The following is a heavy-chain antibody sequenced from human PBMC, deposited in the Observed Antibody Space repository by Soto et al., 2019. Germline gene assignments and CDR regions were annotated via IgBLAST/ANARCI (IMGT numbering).Heavy chain of an antibody. CDR1: GFTASNYG. J-gene: IGHJ6*02. CDR2: VSANNGHT. D-gene: IGHD2-8*01. V-gene: IGHV1-18*01. CDR3: ARDIESVTAKHFFYYYAMDV. Sequence: SGKVSGKSSGFTASNYGLNAVRQAPGQGLERMGWVSANNGHTNYAQNLQGRVPMTTDTSTSTAYMELRGLRFDHTAVYYCARDIESVTAKHFFYYYAMDVWGQGTTATVS.